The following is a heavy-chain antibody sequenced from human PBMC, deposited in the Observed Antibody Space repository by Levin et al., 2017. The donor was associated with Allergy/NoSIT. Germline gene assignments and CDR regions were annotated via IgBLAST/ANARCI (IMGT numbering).Heavy chain of an antibody. CDR2: INHSGST. CDR3: ARARGFFRPFDI. D-gene: IGHD1-26*01. CDR1: GGSISGYY. J-gene: IGHJ3*02. Sequence: SQTLSLTCAVYGGSISGYYWSWIRQPPGKGLEWIGEINHSGSTNYNPSLKSRVTISVDTSKNQFSLKLSSVTAADTAVYYCARARGFFRPFDIWGQGTMVTVSS. V-gene: IGHV4-34*01.